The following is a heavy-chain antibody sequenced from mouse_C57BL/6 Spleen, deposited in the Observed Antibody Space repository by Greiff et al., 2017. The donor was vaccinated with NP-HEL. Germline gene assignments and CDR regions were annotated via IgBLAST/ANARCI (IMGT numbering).Heavy chain of an antibody. CDR2: ISYDGSN. J-gene: IGHJ4*01. Sequence: EVQVVESGPGLVKPSQSLSLTCSVTGYSITSGYYWNWIRQFPGNKLEWMGYISYDGSNNYNPSLKNRISITRDTSKNQFFLKLNSVTTEDTATYYCAREGFYGLDAMDYWGQGTSVTVSS. D-gene: IGHD2-2*01. CDR1: GYSITSGYY. V-gene: IGHV3-6*01. CDR3: AREGFYGLDAMDY.